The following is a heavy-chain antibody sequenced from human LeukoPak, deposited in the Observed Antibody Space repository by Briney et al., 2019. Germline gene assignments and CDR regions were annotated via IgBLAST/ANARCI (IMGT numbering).Heavy chain of an antibody. CDR3: AKHHRMAARLVYFDP. J-gene: IGHJ4*02. CDR1: GFTFSSYA. Sequence: GESLRLSCAASGFTFSSYAMSWVRQAPGKGLEWVSTISGSGAGTYYADSVKGRFTISRDNSKNTLYLQMNSLRVEDTAVYYCAKHHRMAARLVYFDPWGQGTLVTVSS. V-gene: IGHV3-23*01. CDR2: ISGSGAGT. D-gene: IGHD6-6*01.